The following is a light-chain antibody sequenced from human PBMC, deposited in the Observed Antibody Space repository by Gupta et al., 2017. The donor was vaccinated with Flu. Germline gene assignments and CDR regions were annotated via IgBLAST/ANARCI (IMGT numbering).Light chain of an antibody. V-gene: IGLV1-51*01. CDR3: GKWDNSLSAMV. CDR2: DNH. CDR1: SSNIGINY. J-gene: IGLJ3*02. Sequence: QSVLTQPPSMSAAPGQKVTISCSGSSSNIGINYVSWYQHLPGAAPKLLIFDNHKRPSGIPDRFSCSKSGKSATLGINGLQTGDEAEYSGGKWDNSLSAMVFGGGTKLTVL.